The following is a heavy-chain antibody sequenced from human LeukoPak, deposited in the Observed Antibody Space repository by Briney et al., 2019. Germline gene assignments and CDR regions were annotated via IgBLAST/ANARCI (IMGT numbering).Heavy chain of an antibody. Sequence: GGSLRLSCAASGFTVSSNYMSWVRQAPGKGLEWVSVIYSGGSTYYADSVKGRFTISRDDSKNTLYLQMNSLKTEDTAVYYCTTDDTGYYDSSGYGGSYGYWGQGTLVTVSS. D-gene: IGHD3-22*01. CDR3: TTDDTGYYDSSGYGGSYGY. CDR2: IYSGGST. J-gene: IGHJ4*02. CDR1: GFTVSSNY. V-gene: IGHV3-66*01.